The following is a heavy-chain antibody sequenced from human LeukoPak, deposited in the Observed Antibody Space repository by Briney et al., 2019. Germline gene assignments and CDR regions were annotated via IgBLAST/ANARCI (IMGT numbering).Heavy chain of an antibody. CDR2: IKSKTDGGTT. CDR3: TTGPLGPPYGLDY. Sequence: GGSLRLSCAASGFTFSNAWMSWVRQAPGKGLEWVGRIKSKTDGGTTDYAAPVKGRFTISRDDSKNTLYLQMNSLKTGDTAVYYCTTGPLGPPYGLDYWGQGTLVTVSS. D-gene: IGHD3-10*01. V-gene: IGHV3-15*01. J-gene: IGHJ4*02. CDR1: GFTFSNAW.